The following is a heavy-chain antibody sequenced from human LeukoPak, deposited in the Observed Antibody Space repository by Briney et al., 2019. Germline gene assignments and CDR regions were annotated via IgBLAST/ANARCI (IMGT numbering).Heavy chain of an antibody. J-gene: IGHJ6*03. CDR1: GGSISSYY. CDR2: IYYSGST. V-gene: IGHV4-59*01. Sequence: SETLSLTCTVSGGSISSYYWSWIRQPPGKGLEWIGYIYYSGSTNYNPSLKSRVTISVDTSKNQFSLKVTSVTAADAAVYYCARAGFYASVNQYYYYYYMDVWGTGTTVTVSS. D-gene: IGHD2/OR15-2a*01. CDR3: ARAGFYASVNQYYYYYYMDV.